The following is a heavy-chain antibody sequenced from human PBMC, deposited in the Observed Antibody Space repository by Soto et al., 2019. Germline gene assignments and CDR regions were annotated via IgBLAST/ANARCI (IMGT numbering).Heavy chain of an antibody. D-gene: IGHD3-22*01. Sequence: PSETLSLTCAVYGESLSASYWSWIRQPPGKGLEWIGDINHNGNADYNPSLKSRLSISIDKSGNQFSLNLISVTAADTAVYYCAREYYYDSSGFDYWGQGTLVTVSS. CDR3: AREYYYDSSGFDY. V-gene: IGHV4-34*01. CDR1: GESLSASY. CDR2: INHNGNA. J-gene: IGHJ4*02.